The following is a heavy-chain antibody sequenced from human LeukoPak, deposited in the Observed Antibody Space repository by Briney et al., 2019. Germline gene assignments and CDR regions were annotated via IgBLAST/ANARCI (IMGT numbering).Heavy chain of an antibody. CDR2: INPNSGGT. V-gene: IGHV1-2*02. D-gene: IGHD6-19*01. CDR1: GYTFTSYY. J-gene: IGHJ6*03. CDR3: ARGAVAGTGYYYYMDV. Sequence: ASVKVSCKASGYTFTSYYMHWVRQAPGQGLEWMGWINPNSGGTNYAQKFQGRVTMTRDTSINTAYMELSRLRSDDTAVYYCARGAVAGTGYYYYMDVWGKGTTVTISS.